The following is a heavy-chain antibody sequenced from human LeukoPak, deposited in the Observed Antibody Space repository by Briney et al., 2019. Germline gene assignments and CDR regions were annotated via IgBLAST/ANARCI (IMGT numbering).Heavy chain of an antibody. CDR3: AKALIAVAGLSWFDP. CDR2: ISGSGGST. D-gene: IGHD6-19*01. V-gene: IGHV3-23*01. CDR1: GFTFSSYA. Sequence: PGGSLGLSCAASGFTFSSYAMSWVRQAPGKGLEWVSAISGSGGSTYYADSVKGRFTISRDNSKNTLYLQMNSLRAEDTAVYYCAKALIAVAGLSWFDPWGQGTLVTVSS. J-gene: IGHJ5*02.